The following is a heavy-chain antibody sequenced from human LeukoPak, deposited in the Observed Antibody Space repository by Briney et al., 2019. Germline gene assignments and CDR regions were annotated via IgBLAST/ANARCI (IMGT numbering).Heavy chain of an antibody. V-gene: IGHV1-69*05. D-gene: IGHD3-22*01. CDR1: GGTFSRYA. CDR2: IIPIFGTA. CDR3: ARDSLDYYDSSAPRDHY. Sequence: SVKVSCKASGGTFSRYAISWVRQAPGQGLEWMGRIIPIFGTANYAQKFQGRVTITTDESTSTAYMELSSLRSEDTAVYYCARDSLDYYDSSAPRDHYWGQGTLVTVSS. J-gene: IGHJ4*02.